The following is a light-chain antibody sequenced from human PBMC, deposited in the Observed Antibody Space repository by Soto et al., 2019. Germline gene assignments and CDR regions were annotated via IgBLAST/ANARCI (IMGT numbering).Light chain of an antibody. J-gene: IGKJ1*01. Sequence: DIQMTQSPSSLSASVGDRVTIDCRASQSISNYLNWFQQKPGKAPKLLIYGASSLQTGVPSRYSGSGSGTEFTLTISNLQPDDFATYYCQQYESHSPWTFGQGTKVDIK. CDR3: QQYESHSPWT. CDR1: QSISNY. CDR2: GAS. V-gene: IGKV1-16*01.